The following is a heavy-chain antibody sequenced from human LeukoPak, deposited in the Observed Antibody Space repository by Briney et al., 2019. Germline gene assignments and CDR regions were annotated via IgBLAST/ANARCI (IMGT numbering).Heavy chain of an antibody. CDR1: GFTFSSYR. CDR2: ISSSSSYI. Sequence: GGSLRLSCAASGFTFSSYRMNWVRQAPGKGLEWVSFISSSSSYIYYVDSVKGRFTISRDNAKNSLYLQMNSLRAEDTAVYYCARLTTVTSWGYYYYYMDVWGKGTTVTISS. D-gene: IGHD4-17*01. CDR3: ARLTTVTSWGYYYYYMDV. J-gene: IGHJ6*03. V-gene: IGHV3-21*01.